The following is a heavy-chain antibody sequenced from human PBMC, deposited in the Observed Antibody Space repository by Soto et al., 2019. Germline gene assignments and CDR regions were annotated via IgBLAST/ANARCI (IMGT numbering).Heavy chain of an antibody. CDR2: IYSGGGT. CDR1: GFTFSTYA. J-gene: IGHJ6*02. D-gene: IGHD1-26*01. CDR3: ARAYSGSFESYYYYGMDV. V-gene: IGHV3-53*01. Sequence: GGSLRLSCAASGFTFSTYAMAWVRQAPGKGLEWVSVIYSGGGTYYADSVKGRFTISRDNSKNTLFLQMNSLRAEDTAVYYCARAYSGSFESYYYYGMDVWGQGTTVTVSS.